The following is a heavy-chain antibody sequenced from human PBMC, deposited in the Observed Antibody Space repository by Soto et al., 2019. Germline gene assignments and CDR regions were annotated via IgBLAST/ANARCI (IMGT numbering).Heavy chain of an antibody. CDR1: GFTFSRFS. V-gene: IGHV3-30-3*01. J-gene: IGHJ4*02. Sequence: GGSLRLSCVASGFTFSRFSMHWARQAPGKGLEWVAVVSYDGSTTYYVDSVRGRFTISRDISGNTLSLEMNSLRPEDTAVYHCAKDRVGGTFYTPLAFWGQGTLVTVSS. CDR2: VSYDGSTT. CDR3: AKDRVGGTFYTPLAF. D-gene: IGHD1-7*01.